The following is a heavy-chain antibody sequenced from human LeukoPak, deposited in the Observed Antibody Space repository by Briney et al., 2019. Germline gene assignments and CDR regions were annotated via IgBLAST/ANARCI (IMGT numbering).Heavy chain of an antibody. CDR1: GFTFSSYG. CDR2: IWYDGSNK. D-gene: IGHD6-6*01. V-gene: IGHV3-33*01. CDR3: AREQYSSSSGYFDY. Sequence: PGRSLRLSCAASGFTFSSYGMHWVRQAPGKGLEWVAVIWYDGSNKYYADSVKGRFTISRDNSKTTLYLQMYSLRAEDTAVYYCAREQYSSSSGYFDYWGQGTLVTVSS. J-gene: IGHJ4*02.